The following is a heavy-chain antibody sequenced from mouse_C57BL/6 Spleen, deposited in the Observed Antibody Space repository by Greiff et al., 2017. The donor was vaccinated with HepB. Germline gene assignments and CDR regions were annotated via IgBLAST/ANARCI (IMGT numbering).Heavy chain of an antibody. CDR1: GFTFSNYW. CDR3: TGGIAYYSNSWFAY. CDR2: IRLKSDNYAT. Sequence: EVKLMESGGGLVQPGGSMKLSCVASGFTFSNYWMNWVRQSPEKGLEWVAQIRLKSDNYATHYAESVKGRFTISRDDSKSSVYLQMNNLRAEDTGIYYCTGGIAYYSNSWFAYWGQGTLVTVSA. V-gene: IGHV6-3*01. J-gene: IGHJ3*01. D-gene: IGHD2-5*01.